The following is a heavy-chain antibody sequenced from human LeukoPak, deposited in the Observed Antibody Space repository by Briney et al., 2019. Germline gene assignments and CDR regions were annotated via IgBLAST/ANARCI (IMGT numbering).Heavy chain of an antibody. J-gene: IGHJ4*02. V-gene: IGHV4-30-4*01. Sequence: SSETLSLTCTVSGGSISSGDYYWSWIRQPPGKGLEWIGYIYYSGGTYYNPSLKSRVTISVDTSKNQFSLKLSSVTAADTAVYYCARGTSGSYIDYWGQGTLVTVSS. D-gene: IGHD1-26*01. CDR2: IYYSGGT. CDR1: GGSISSGDYY. CDR3: ARGTSGSYIDY.